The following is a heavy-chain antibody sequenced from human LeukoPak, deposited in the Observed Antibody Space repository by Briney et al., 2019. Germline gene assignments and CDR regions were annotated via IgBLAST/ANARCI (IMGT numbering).Heavy chain of an antibody. Sequence: SETLSLTCTVSGGSISSSSYYWGWIRQPPGKGLEWIGYIYYSGSTYYNPSLKSRVTISVDTSKNQFSLKLSSVTAADTAVYYCAREGPAANYYMDVWGKGTTVTVSS. CDR2: IYYSGST. D-gene: IGHD2-2*01. V-gene: IGHV4-31*03. CDR1: GGSISSSSYY. J-gene: IGHJ6*03. CDR3: AREGPAANYYMDV.